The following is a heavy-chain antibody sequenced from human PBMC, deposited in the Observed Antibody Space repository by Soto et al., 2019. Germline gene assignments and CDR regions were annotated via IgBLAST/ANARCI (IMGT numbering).Heavy chain of an antibody. J-gene: IGHJ6*02. V-gene: IGHV3-53*01. CDR2: IYSGGST. CDR3: ARDNREYYDFWSGSRTSYGMDV. Sequence: GGSLRLSCAASGFTVSSNYMSWVRQAPGKGLEWVSVIYSGGSTYYADSVKGRFTISRDNSKNTLYLQMNSLRAEDTAVYYCARDNREYYDFWSGSRTSYGMDVWGQGTTVTISS. CDR1: GFTVSSNY. D-gene: IGHD3-3*01.